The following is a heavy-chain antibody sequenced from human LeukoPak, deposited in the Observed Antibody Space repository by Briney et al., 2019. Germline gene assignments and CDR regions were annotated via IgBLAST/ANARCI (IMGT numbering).Heavy chain of an antibody. D-gene: IGHD3-9*01. CDR3: AISAYTLGIDY. Sequence: GGSLRLSCAGSGFTFSNAWMSWVRQAPGKGLEWVGRIKSKTDGETTDYAAPVKGRFTISRDDSKNTLYLQMNSLKTEDTAVYYCAISAYTLGIDYWGQGTLVTVSS. V-gene: IGHV3-15*01. CDR1: GFTFSNAW. J-gene: IGHJ4*02. CDR2: IKSKTDGETT.